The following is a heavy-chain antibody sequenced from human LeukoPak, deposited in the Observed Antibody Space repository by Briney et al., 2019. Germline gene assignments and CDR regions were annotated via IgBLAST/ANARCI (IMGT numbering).Heavy chain of an antibody. J-gene: IGHJ4*02. Sequence: GGSLRLSCAASGFTFSSYGMSWVRQAPGKGLEWVSAISGSGGSTYYADSVKGRFTISRDNSKNTPYLQMNSLTAEDTATYYCAKATGTLGNWGQGTLVTVSS. CDR2: ISGSGGST. CDR3: AKATGTLGN. CDR1: GFTFSSYG. V-gene: IGHV3-23*01. D-gene: IGHD1-26*01.